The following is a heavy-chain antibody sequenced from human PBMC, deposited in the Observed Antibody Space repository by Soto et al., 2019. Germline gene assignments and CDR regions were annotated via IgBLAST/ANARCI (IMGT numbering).Heavy chain of an antibody. V-gene: IGHV3-30*18. J-gene: IGHJ6*02. CDR2: ISYDGSNK. Sequence: VGSLRLSCAASGFTCSSYGMHWVRQAPGKGLEWVAVISYDGSNKYYADSVKGRFTISRDNSKNTLYLQMNSLRAEDTAVYYCAKDQAAGTYYYYYGMDVWGQGTTVTVSS. CDR3: AKDQAAGTYYYYYGMDV. CDR1: GFTCSSYG. D-gene: IGHD6-25*01.